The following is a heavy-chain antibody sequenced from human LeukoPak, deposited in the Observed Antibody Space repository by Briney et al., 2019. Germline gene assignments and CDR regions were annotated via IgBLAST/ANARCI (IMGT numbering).Heavy chain of an antibody. CDR2: VNESGGT. Sequence: SETLSLTCAVYIDSFSNYHWNWIRQTPAKGMERIGEVNESGGTNISPSLRSRVILSVDTSKNQFSLKLIPVTVADTAIYYCARGQGATVPQVGKNWFDPWGQGTRVTVSS. D-gene: IGHD1-26*01. CDR1: IDSFSNYH. V-gene: IGHV4-34*01. J-gene: IGHJ5*02. CDR3: ARGQGATVPQVGKNWFDP.